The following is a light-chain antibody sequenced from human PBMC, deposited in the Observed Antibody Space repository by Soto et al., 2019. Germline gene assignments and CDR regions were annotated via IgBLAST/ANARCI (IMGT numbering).Light chain of an antibody. V-gene: IGKV3-15*01. CDR2: GAS. J-gene: IGKJ1*01. CDR1: QTVGSN. CDR3: QQYNNWPPWT. Sequence: ETVMTQSPTTLSVSPGERATLSCRASQTVGSNLAWYQQKPGQAPRLLIYGASTRATGIPARFSGSGSGTEFSLTISSLQSEDFALYYCQQYNNWPPWTFGPWTKVEIK.